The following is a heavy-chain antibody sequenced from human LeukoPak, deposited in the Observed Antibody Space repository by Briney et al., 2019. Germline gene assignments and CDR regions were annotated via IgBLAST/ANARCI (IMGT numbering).Heavy chain of an antibody. Sequence: SETLSLTCAVSGYSISSGYYWGWIRQPPGKGPEWIGSIYHSGSTYYNPSLKSRVTISVDTSKDQFSLKLSSVTAADTAVYYCARPYDILTGYRDAFDIWGQGTMVTVSS. CDR2: IYHSGST. J-gene: IGHJ3*02. D-gene: IGHD3-9*01. V-gene: IGHV4-38-2*01. CDR3: ARPYDILTGYRDAFDI. CDR1: GYSISSGYY.